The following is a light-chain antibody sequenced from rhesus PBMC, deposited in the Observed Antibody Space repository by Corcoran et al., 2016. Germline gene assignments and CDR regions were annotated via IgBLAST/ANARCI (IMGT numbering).Light chain of an antibody. Sequence: EIVMTQSPATLSLSPGERATLSCRASQSVSSSLAWYQQKPGQAPRPPIDGASRRATGIPDRFRGSGCGTEFTLAISSLEPEEFAVYYCQQYSNWPLTFGGGTKVEIK. CDR1: QSVSSS. J-gene: IGKJ4*01. CDR2: GAS. CDR3: QQYSNWPLT. V-gene: IGKV3-42*03.